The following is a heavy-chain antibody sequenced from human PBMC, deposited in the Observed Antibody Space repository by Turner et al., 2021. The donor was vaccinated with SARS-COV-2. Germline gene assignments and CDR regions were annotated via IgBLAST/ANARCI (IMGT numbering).Heavy chain of an antibody. Sequence: QVQLQQWVAGPLKPSETLSLICAVNGGSLSGYYWTWIRRPPGKGLEWIGEVHAYGTTYYNPSLKSRVSMSVDTSKNKFSLKLTSVTAADTAFYYCARGDDPRKSGVVWGQGTLVTVSS. D-gene: IGHD3-3*01. CDR1: GGSLSGYY. J-gene: IGHJ4*02. V-gene: IGHV4-34*01. CDR2: VHAYGTT. CDR3: ARGDDPRKSGVV.